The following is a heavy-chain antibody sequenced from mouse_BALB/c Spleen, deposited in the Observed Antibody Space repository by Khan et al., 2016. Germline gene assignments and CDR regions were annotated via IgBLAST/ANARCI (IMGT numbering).Heavy chain of an antibody. V-gene: IGHV3-2*02. Sequence: EVQLQESGPGLVKPSQSLSLTCTVTGYSITSDYAWNWIRQFPGNKLEWMGYISYSGSTSYNPSLKSRISITRDTSKNHFFLQLNSVTTEDTATYYCARTADTLCYAMDYWGQGTSVTFSS. CDR1: GYSITSDYA. D-gene: IGHD1-2*01. CDR3: ARTADTLCYAMDY. CDR2: ISYSGST. J-gene: IGHJ4*01.